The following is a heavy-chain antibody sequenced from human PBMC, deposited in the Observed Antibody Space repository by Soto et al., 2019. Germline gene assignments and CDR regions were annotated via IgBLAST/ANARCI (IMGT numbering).Heavy chain of an antibody. D-gene: IGHD3-22*01. CDR1: GFTFSSYG. CDR3: ARDFADYYDSSGYYKPSLAFDI. V-gene: IGHV3-33*01. Sequence: GGSLRLSCAASGFTFSSYGMHWVRQAPGKGLEWVAVIWYDGSNKYYADSVKGRFTISRDNSKNTLYLQMNSLRAEDTAVYYCARDFADYYDSSGYYKPSLAFDIWGQGTMVTVSS. J-gene: IGHJ3*02. CDR2: IWYDGSNK.